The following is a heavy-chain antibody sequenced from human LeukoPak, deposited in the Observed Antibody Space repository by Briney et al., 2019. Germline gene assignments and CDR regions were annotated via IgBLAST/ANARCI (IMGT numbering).Heavy chain of an antibody. V-gene: IGHV4-39*01. Sequence: SETLSLTCTVSGGSISSSSYYWGWIRQPPGKGREWIGSIYYSGSTYYNPSLKSRVTISVDTSKNQFSLKLSSVTAADTAVYYCARRGRVAGIDYWGQGTLVTVSS. CDR2: IYYSGST. D-gene: IGHD6-19*01. CDR3: ARRGRVAGIDY. CDR1: GGSISSSSYY. J-gene: IGHJ4*02.